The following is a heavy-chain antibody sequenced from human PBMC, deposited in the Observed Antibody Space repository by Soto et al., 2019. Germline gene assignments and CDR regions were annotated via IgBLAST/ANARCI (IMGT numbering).Heavy chain of an antibody. D-gene: IGHD2-15*01. CDR2: IYYSGST. CDR3: ATVRAPRWYFDY. J-gene: IGHJ4*02. V-gene: IGHV4-30-4*01. Sequence: TLSLTCAFSGGSISSGDYYWSWIRQPPGKGLEWIGYIYYSGSTYYNPSLKSRVTISVDTSKNQFSLKLSSVTAADTAVYYCATVRAPRWYFDYWGQGTLVTVSS. CDR1: GGSISSGDYY.